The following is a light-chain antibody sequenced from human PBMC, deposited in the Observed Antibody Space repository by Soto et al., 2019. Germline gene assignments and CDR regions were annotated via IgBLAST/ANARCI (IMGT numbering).Light chain of an antibody. CDR2: GAS. J-gene: IGKJ1*01. CDR3: QQYGNSPWT. V-gene: IGKV3-20*01. Sequence: EIVLTQSPGTLSLSPGERATLSCRASQSVSSSFLAWYQQKPGQAPRLLIYGASSRATGIPDRFSGSGSGTDFTLTSSRLEPADFAVYYCQQYGNSPWTFGQGTKVEI. CDR1: QSVSSSF.